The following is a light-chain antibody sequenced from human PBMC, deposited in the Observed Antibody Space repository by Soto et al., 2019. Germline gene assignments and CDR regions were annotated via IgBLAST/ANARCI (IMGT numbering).Light chain of an antibody. V-gene: IGKV1-33*01. CDR3: QQYDNFPRT. CDR1: QDISNY. J-gene: IGKJ2*01. CDR2: SAS. Sequence: DIQMTQSPSFLSASVGDRVTITCQASQDISNYLHWYQQKPGKAPKLLIYSASKLEAGAPSRFSGSGSRTIFTLTISSLQPEEIATYYCQQYDNFPRTFGQGTKLDIK.